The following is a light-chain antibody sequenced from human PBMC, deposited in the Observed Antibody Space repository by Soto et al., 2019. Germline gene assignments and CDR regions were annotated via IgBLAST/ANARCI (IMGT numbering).Light chain of an antibody. CDR1: QSINNY. CDR2: DAT. CDR3: QHYNNWPPWT. Sequence: TNSSTPPSFFPGERVTLSFRASQSINNYLAWYQQRPGQVSRLLIYDATNRATGIPARFSGSGSGTEFTLTISSLQSEDFAVYYCQHYNNWPPWTFGQGTKVDIK. J-gene: IGKJ1*01. V-gene: IGKV3-15*01.